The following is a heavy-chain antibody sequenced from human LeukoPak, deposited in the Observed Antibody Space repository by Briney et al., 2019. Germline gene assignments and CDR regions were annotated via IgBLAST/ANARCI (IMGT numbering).Heavy chain of an antibody. Sequence: SETLSLTCTVSGGSISTYYWSWIRQPPGKGLEWIGYIYYSGNTNYNPSLKSRVTISVDTSKNQFSLKLRSVTAADTAVYYCAREGTVTSGHYGMDVWGQGTTVTVSS. CDR1: GGSISTYY. D-gene: IGHD4-17*01. CDR2: IYYSGNT. V-gene: IGHV4-59*01. CDR3: AREGTVTSGHYGMDV. J-gene: IGHJ6*02.